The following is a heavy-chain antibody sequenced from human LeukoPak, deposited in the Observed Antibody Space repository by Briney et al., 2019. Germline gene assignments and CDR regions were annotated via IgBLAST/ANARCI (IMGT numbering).Heavy chain of an antibody. D-gene: IGHD3-3*02. J-gene: IGHJ6*03. CDR1: GFTFSSYT. CDR2: ISASSYYI. V-gene: IGHV3-21*04. Sequence: GGSLRLSCAASGFTFSSYTMNWVRQAPGKGLEWVSSISASSYYIYYADSVKGRFTISRDNSNNSLYLQMNSRRAEDTAVYYCAKPRGGLAYYMDVWGKGTTVTVSS. CDR3: AKPRGGLAYYMDV.